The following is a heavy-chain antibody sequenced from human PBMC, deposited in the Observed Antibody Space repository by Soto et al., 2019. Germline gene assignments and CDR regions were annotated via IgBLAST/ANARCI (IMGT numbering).Heavy chain of an antibody. CDR3: TKRRSARPGFDAFDL. J-gene: IGHJ3*01. V-gene: IGHV3-9*01. Sequence: GGSLRLSCAASGFTFEAYSLHWVRQLPGKGLEWVAGISGDSGSSGYADSVRGRFTVSRDNAKNSLFLQMSILSPEDTALYYCTKRRSARPGFDAFDLWGQGTMVTVSS. CDR1: GFTFEAYS. CDR2: ISGDSGSS.